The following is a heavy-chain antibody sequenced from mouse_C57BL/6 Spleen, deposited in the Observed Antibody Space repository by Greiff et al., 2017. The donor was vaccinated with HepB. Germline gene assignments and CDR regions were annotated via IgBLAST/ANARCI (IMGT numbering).Heavy chain of an antibody. J-gene: IGHJ1*03. D-gene: IGHD1-1*01. CDR1: GYAFSSSW. CDR2: IYPGDGDT. Sequence: QVQLQQSGPELVKPGASVKISCKASGYAFSSSWMNWVKQRPGKGLEWIGRIYPGDGDTNYNGKFKGKATLTADKSSSTAYMQLSSLTSEDSAVYFCAREDYGSSYDYWYFDVWGTGTTVTVSS. V-gene: IGHV1-82*01. CDR3: AREDYGSSYDYWYFDV.